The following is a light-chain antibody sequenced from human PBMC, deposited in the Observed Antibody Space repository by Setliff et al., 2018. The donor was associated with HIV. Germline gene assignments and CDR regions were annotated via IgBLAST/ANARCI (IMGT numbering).Light chain of an antibody. CDR1: SSDVGAYNF. J-gene: IGLJ1*01. CDR3: CSYADSYTSLYV. V-gene: IGLV2-11*01. CDR2: EVN. Sequence: QSVLTQPRSVSGSPRQSVTISCTGTSSDVGAYNFVSWYQQHPGKAPKLMIYEVNKRPSGVPDRFSGSKSGNTASLTISGLQAEDEADYYCCSYADSYTSLYVFGTGTKV.